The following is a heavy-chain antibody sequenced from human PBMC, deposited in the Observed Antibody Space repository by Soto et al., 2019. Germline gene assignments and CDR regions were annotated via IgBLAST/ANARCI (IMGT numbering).Heavy chain of an antibody. D-gene: IGHD3-16*02. CDR3: ARFNSYRQSGYDKPPHCSD. CDR2: IYPGDSDT. J-gene: IGHJ4*02. V-gene: IGHV5-51*01. CDR1: GYSFTSYW. Sequence: GESLKISCKGSGYSFTSYWIGWVRQMPGKGLEWMGIIYPGDSDTRYSPSFQGQVTISADKSISTAYLQWSSLKASDTAMYYCARFNSYRQSGYDKPPHCSDWGQGTLVTVSS.